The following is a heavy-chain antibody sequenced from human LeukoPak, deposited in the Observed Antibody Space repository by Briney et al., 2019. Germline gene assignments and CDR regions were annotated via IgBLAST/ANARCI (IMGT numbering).Heavy chain of an antibody. V-gene: IGHV1-69*05. CDR2: IIPIFGTA. CDR3: ASVYDFSGWYYYYMDV. D-gene: IGHD3-3*01. CDR1: GGTFSSYA. J-gene: IGHJ6*03. Sequence: SVKVSCKASGGTFSSYAISWVRQAPGQGLEWMGGIIPIFGTANYAQKFQGRVTITTDESTSTAYMELSSLRFEDTAVYYCASVYDFSGWYYYYMDVWGKGTTVTVSS.